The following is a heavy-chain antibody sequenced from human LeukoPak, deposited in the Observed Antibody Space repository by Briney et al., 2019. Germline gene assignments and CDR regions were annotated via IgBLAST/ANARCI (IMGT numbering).Heavy chain of an antibody. J-gene: IGHJ5*02. Sequence: GGSMRLSCAASGLAFSAYKMHWVRQAPGKGLEWVSVISGSGGSTYYADSVKGRFTISRDNSKNTLYLQMNSLSVEDTATYYCIRDFRSADLWGQGTLVTVTS. CDR2: ISGSGGST. V-gene: IGHV3-23*01. CDR3: IRDFRSADL. CDR1: GLAFSAYK. D-gene: IGHD5-24*01.